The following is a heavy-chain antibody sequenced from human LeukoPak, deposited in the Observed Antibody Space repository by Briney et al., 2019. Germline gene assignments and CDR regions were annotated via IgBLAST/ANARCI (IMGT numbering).Heavy chain of an antibody. V-gene: IGHV3-33*01. CDR2: IWYDGSKK. CDR1: GFTFSSHG. CDR3: ARDLGNWNYGSCYFDP. Sequence: PGGSLRLSCAASGFTFSSHGFHWVRQAPGKGLEWVAVIWYDGSKKYYADSVKGRFTISRDDSKNTLYLQMNSLRDDDTAVYYCARDLGNWNYGSCYFDPWGQGTLVTVSS. D-gene: IGHD1-7*01. J-gene: IGHJ5*02.